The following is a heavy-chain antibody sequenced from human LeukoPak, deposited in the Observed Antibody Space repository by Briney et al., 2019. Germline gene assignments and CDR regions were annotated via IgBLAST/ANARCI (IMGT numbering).Heavy chain of an antibody. CDR3: ARDRFGELDY. J-gene: IGHJ4*02. D-gene: IGHD3-10*01. CDR2: IYYSGKT. CDR1: GGSISNYY. Sequence: SETLPLTCTVSGGSISNYYWSWIRQPPGKGLEWIGSIYYSGKTTYNPSLKSRVTISLDTSKNQFSLKLNSVTAVDTAVYYCARDRFGELDYWGQGTLVTVSS. V-gene: IGHV4-59*01.